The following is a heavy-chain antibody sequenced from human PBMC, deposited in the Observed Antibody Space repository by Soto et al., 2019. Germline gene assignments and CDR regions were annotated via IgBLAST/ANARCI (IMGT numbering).Heavy chain of an antibody. V-gene: IGHV3-48*03. J-gene: IGHJ4*02. CDR3: ARGGESGRWTPTYYYYDY. CDR2: ISHTSSAI. Sequence: SLSCAASGFTLTGYEMNWVRQAPGKGLEWVSYISHTSSAIYYADSVRGRFTISRDNAKNTVSLQLNSLRAEDTAVYFCARGGESGRWTPTYYYYDYWGQGTQVTVSS. CDR1: GFTLTGYE. D-gene: IGHD3-16*01.